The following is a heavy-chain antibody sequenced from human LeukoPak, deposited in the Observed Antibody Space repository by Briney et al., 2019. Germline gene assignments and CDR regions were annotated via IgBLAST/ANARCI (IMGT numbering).Heavy chain of an antibody. Sequence: ASVKVSCKASGYTFTSYGISWVRQAPGQGLEWMGWISAYNGNTNYAQKLQGRVTMTTDTSTSTAYMELRSLRSDDTAVYYCARAQSTYYYDSSGYLRLWLLPPEGDYWGQGTLVTVSS. J-gene: IGHJ4*02. V-gene: IGHV1-18*01. CDR1: GYTFTSYG. D-gene: IGHD3-22*01. CDR3: ARAQSTYYYDSSGYLRLWLLPPEGDY. CDR2: ISAYNGNT.